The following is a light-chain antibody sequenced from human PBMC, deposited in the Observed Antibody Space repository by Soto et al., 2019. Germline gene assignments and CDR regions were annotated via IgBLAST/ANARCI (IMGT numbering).Light chain of an antibody. Sequence: QAVVTQEPSLTVSTGGTVTLTCGSSTGAVTSGHYPYWFQQKPGQAPRTLIYDTSNKHSWTPARFSGSLLGGKAALTLSGAQPEDNAEYYCLLSYSGARPLFGGGTKVTVL. J-gene: IGLJ3*02. CDR3: LLSYSGARPL. CDR1: TGAVTSGHY. V-gene: IGLV7-46*01. CDR2: DTS.